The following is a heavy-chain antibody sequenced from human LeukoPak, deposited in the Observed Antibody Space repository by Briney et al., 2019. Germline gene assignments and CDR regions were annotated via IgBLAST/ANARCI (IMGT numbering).Heavy chain of an antibody. CDR1: GGSISSGGYY. D-gene: IGHD6-13*01. V-gene: IGHV4-31*03. Sequence: SETLSLTCTVSGGSISSGGYYWRWIRQHPGKGLEWIGYIYYSGSTYYNPSLKSRVTISVDTSKNQFSLKLSPVTAADTAVYYCARDRRQQQLVPSYYYYGMDVWGQGTTVTVSS. CDR3: ARDRRQQQLVPSYYYYGMDV. J-gene: IGHJ6*02. CDR2: IYYSGST.